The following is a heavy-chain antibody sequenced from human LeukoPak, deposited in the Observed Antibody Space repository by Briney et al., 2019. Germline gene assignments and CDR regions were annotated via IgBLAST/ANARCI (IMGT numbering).Heavy chain of an antibody. CDR1: GYTFTRFG. J-gene: IGHJ4*02. Sequence: ASVKVSCKASGYTFTRFGISWVRQAPGQGLEWMGWISAYNGNTSYAQKVQGRVTMTTDTSTSTAYMELRSLRSDDTAVYYCARHYDTTGTTWFDYWGQGTLVTVSS. D-gene: IGHD1-1*01. V-gene: IGHV1-18*01. CDR3: ARHYDTTGTTWFDY. CDR2: ISAYNGNT.